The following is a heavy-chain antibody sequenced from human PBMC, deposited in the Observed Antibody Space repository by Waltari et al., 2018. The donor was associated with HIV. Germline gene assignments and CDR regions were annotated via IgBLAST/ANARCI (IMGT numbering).Heavy chain of an antibody. Sequence: QGQLVQSGAEVKQSGASVRISCKASGYPFTNYDINWLRQATGQGLEWMGWMNPSTGNAVYTHKFQGRVTMTRDIPINTAYMELSGLTSHDTAVYYCSTSRPGAMFGDAWGQGTLVTVSS. V-gene: IGHV1-8*01. CDR2: MNPSTGNA. CDR1: GYPFTNYD. D-gene: IGHD3-3*01. J-gene: IGHJ5*02. CDR3: STSRPGAMFGDA.